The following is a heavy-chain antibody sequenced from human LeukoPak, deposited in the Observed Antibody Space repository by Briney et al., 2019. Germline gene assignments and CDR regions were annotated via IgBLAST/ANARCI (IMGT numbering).Heavy chain of an antibody. CDR2: ISFDGANK. CDR1: GFTFSMSS. V-gene: IGHV3-30*04. CDR3: ARGRAGIAAAGFDY. Sequence: GGSLRLSCATSGFTFSMSSMHWVRLAPGKGLEWLGCISFDGANKFSGDSVKGRFSISRDNSKNTLYLQMNSLGLDDTAVYFCARGRAGIAAAGFDYWGQGTLVTVSS. D-gene: IGHD6-13*01. J-gene: IGHJ4*02.